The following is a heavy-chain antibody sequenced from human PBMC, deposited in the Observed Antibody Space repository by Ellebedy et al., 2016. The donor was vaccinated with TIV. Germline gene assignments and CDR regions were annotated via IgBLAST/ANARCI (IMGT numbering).Heavy chain of an antibody. J-gene: IGHJ4*02. D-gene: IGHD3-3*02. Sequence: GESLKISCAASGFTFTTYWMHWARQAPGKGPVWISRIDSDGSTTYAESVQGRFTISRDNAKNTLYLQMTSLRAEDTAVYYCAKDLHYWSAADHWGQGTLVTVSS. V-gene: IGHV3-74*01. CDR3: AKDLHYWSAADH. CDR1: GFTFTTYW. CDR2: IDSDGST.